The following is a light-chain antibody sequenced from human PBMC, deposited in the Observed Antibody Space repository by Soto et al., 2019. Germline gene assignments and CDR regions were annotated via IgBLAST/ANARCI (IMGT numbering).Light chain of an antibody. CDR3: SSYTSSSTWV. J-gene: IGLJ3*02. V-gene: IGLV2-14*03. CDR1: SSDVGGYNY. Sequence: QSVLTQPASVSGSPGQSITISCTGTSSDVGGYNYVSWYQHHPGKAPKLMIYDVSNRPSGASNRFSGSKSGNTASLTISGLQAGDGADYYCSSYTSSSTWVFGGGTKVTVL. CDR2: DVS.